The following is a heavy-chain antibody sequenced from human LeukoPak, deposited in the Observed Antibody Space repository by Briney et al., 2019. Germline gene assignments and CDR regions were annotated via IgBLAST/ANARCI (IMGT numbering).Heavy chain of an antibody. D-gene: IGHD2-2*02. CDR1: GGTFSSYA. CDR2: IIPIFGTA. CDR3: ASYLHGRAAIQFDY. V-gene: IGHV1-69*13. Sequence: SVKVSCKASGGTFSSYAISWVRQAPGQGLEGMGGIIPIFGTANYAQKFQGRVTITPDESKSTAYMEMSSLSSEDTAVYYCASYLHGRAAIQFDYWGQGTLVTVSS. J-gene: IGHJ4*02.